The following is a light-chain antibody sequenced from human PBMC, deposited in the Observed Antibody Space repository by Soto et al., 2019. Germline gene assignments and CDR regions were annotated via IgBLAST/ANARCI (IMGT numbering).Light chain of an antibody. CDR2: AAS. J-gene: IGKJ1*01. CDR1: QSIISY. CDR3: QQSYNIPQT. Sequence: DIHLTQSPSSLSASVVDRVTITCRASQSIISYLHWYQQKPGRAPKLLIYAASNLQSGVPSRFSGSGSGTDFTLTITSLQPEDFANYYCQQSYNIPQTFGQGTKVDIK. V-gene: IGKV1-39*01.